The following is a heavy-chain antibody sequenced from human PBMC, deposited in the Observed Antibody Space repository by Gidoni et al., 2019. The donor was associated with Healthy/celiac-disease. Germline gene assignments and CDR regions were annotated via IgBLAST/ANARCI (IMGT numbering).Heavy chain of an antibody. CDR1: GFTFADYT. Sequence: EVQLVESGGVVVQPGGSLRLSCAASGFTFADYTMHWVRQAPGKGLEWVSLISWDGGSTYYADSVKGRCTISRDNSKNSLYLQMNSLRTEDTALYYCARGDILTGYYKFDYFDYWGQGTLVTVSS. V-gene: IGHV3-43*01. J-gene: IGHJ4*02. CDR3: ARGDILTGYYKFDYFDY. CDR2: ISWDGGST. D-gene: IGHD3-9*01.